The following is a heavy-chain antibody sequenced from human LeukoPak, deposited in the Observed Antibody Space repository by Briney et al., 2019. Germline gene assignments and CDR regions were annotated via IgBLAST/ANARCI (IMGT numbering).Heavy chain of an antibody. D-gene: IGHD3-3*01. Sequence: PGGSLRLSCAASGLTFSSHRMSSVCQAHGKGPERVANTKKDGSEKSNVDSVKGRFTISRDNAKNSLYLQMNSLRAEDTAVYYCARPKYYDFWSGYYWGGGGSAMDVWGKGTTVTVSS. CDR1: GLTFSSHR. CDR2: TKKDGSEK. V-gene: IGHV3-7*01. J-gene: IGHJ6*03. CDR3: ARPKYYDFWSGYYWGGGGSAMDV.